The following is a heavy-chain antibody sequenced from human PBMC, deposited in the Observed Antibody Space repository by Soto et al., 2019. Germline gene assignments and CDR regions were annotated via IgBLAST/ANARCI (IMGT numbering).Heavy chain of an antibody. CDR2: IIPIFGTA. V-gene: IGHV1-69*13. CDR3: ATEGYCTNGVCYTRQAADH. Sequence: SVKVSCKASGGTFSSYAISWVRQAPGQGLEWMGGIIPIFGTANYAQKFQGRVTITADESTSTAYMELSSLRSEDTAVYYCATEGYCTNGVCYTRQAADHWGQGTLVTV. J-gene: IGHJ4*02. CDR1: GGTFSSYA. D-gene: IGHD2-8*01.